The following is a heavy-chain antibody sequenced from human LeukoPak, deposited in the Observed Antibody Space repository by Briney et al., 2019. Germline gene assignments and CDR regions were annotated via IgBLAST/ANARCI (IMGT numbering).Heavy chain of an antibody. Sequence: SETLSLTCTVSGGSISSGDYYWSWLRQPPGKGLEWIGYIYYSGSTYYNPSLKSRVTISVDTSKNQFSLKLSSVTAADTAVYYCATTLNYYDSSGYSDYWGQGTLVTVSS. D-gene: IGHD3-22*01. CDR1: GGSISSGDYY. J-gene: IGHJ4*02. CDR2: IYYSGST. CDR3: ATTLNYYDSSGYSDY. V-gene: IGHV4-30-4*01.